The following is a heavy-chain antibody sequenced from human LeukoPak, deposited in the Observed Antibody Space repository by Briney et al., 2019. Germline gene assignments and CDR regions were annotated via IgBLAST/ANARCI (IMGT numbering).Heavy chain of an antibody. CDR2: ISYDGSNK. D-gene: IGHD3-10*01. J-gene: IGHJ4*02. V-gene: IGHV3-30-3*02. CDR1: GFTFSSYA. CDR3: AKTMVRGVIIPLFDY. Sequence: GGSLRLSCAASGFTFSSYAMHWVRQAPGKGLEWVAVISYDGSNKYYADSVKGRFTISRDNSKNTLYLQMNSLRAEDTAVYYCAKTMVRGVIIPLFDYWGQGTLVTVSS.